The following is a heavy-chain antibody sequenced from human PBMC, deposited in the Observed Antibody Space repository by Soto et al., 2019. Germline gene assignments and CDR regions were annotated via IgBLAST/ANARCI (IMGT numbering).Heavy chain of an antibody. CDR3: ARDRDIVATMFYYYYGMDV. V-gene: IGHV1-18*04. D-gene: IGHD5-12*01. Sequence: ASVKVSCKASGYTFTIYGISWVLQAGLQWRDWMGWIGAYNGNTNYAQKLQGRVTMTTDTSTSTAYMELRSLRSDDTAVYYCARDRDIVATMFYYYYGMDVWGQGTTVTVSS. J-gene: IGHJ6*02. CDR2: IGAYNGNT. CDR1: GYTFTIYG.